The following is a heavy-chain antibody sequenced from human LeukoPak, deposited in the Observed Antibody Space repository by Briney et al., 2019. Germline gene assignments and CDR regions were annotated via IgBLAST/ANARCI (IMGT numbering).Heavy chain of an antibody. V-gene: IGHV3-7*02. Sequence: AGGSLRLSCEASGFTFNSHWMSWVRQAPGEGLEWVASINQDKTALRYVDSVRGRFTISRDNARSLLYLEMSSLRAEDTAVYFCARLKDYRTAYDYWGPGTLVTVSS. CDR2: INQDKTAL. D-gene: IGHD4-11*01. CDR3: ARLKDYRTAYDY. CDR1: GFTFNSHW. J-gene: IGHJ4*02.